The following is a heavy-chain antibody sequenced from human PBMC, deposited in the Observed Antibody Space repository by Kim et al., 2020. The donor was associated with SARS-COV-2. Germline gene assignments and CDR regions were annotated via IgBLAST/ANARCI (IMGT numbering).Heavy chain of an antibody. CDR1: VCSISSGGYY. Sequence: SETLSLTCTVSVCSISSGGYYWSWIRQHPGKGLEWIGYIYYSGSTYYNPSLKSRVTISVDTSKNQFSLKLSSVTAADTAVYYCARARITMIVVVTEFDYWGQGTLVTVSS. CDR3: ARARITMIVVVTEFDY. J-gene: IGHJ4*02. CDR2: IYYSGST. D-gene: IGHD3-22*01. V-gene: IGHV4-31*03.